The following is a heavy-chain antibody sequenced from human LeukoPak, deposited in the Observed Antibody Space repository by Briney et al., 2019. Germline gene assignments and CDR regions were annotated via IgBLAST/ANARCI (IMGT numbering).Heavy chain of an antibody. CDR3: AGDSLRSDAFDI. V-gene: IGHV4-59*01. CDR1: GGSISSYY. Sequence: SETLSLTCTVSGGSISSYYWSWIRQPPGKGLEWIGYIYYSGSTNYNPSLKSRVTISVDTSKNQFSLKLSSVTAADTAVYYCAGDSLRSDAFDIWGQGTMVTVSS. CDR2: IYYSGST. J-gene: IGHJ3*02. D-gene: IGHD3-16*01.